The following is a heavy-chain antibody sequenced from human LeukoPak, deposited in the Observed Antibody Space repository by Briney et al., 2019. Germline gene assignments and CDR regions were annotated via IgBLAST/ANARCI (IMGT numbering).Heavy chain of an antibody. CDR3: AHGSAQYYEY. Sequence: KAGGSLRLSCAVSGLTLSNVWMNWVRQAPGKGLEWVGRIRSQTAGGTTDFAAPVKGRFSISRGDSKNSLYLQMNSLTSEDTAVYYCAHGSAQYYEYWGQGTLVTVSS. D-gene: IGHD2-15*01. J-gene: IGHJ1*01. CDR2: IRSQTAGGTT. V-gene: IGHV3-15*07. CDR1: GLTLSNVW.